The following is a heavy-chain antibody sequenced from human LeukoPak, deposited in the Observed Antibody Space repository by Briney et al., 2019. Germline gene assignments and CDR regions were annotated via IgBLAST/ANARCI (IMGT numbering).Heavy chain of an antibody. CDR1: GFTFDDYA. CDR3: AKEADSGLDY. V-gene: IGHV3-9*01. Sequence: PGGSLRLSCAASGFTFDDYAMHWVRQAPGKGLEWVSGISWNSGSIGYADSVKGRFTISRDNAKNSLYLQMNSLRAEDTAVYYCAKEADSGLDYWGQGTLVTVSS. D-gene: IGHD3-10*01. CDR2: ISWNSGSI. J-gene: IGHJ4*02.